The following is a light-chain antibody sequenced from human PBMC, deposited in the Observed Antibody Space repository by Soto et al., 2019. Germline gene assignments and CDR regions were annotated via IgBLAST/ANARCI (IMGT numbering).Light chain of an antibody. CDR2: DAS. Sequence: EIVLTHSPGTLSSSPGDRSTLACRASQGIXRYLAWYQRKPGQAPRILXYDASSRATGIPDRLSGSGSGTDFTLTISRLEPDDFAAYYCQQYGSSTRTFGQGTKVDIK. J-gene: IGKJ1*01. V-gene: IGKV3-20*01. CDR3: QQYGSSTRT. CDR1: QGIXRY.